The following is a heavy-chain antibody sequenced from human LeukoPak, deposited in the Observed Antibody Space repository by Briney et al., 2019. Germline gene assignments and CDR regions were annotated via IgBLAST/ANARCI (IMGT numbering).Heavy chain of an antibody. D-gene: IGHD6-19*01. CDR1: GGSISSSSYY. CDR3: ASLGHYSSGD. J-gene: IGHJ4*02. CDR2: IYYSGST. Sequence: SETLSLTCTVSGGSISSSSYYWGWIRQPPGKGLEWIGSIYYSGSTYYNPSLKSRVTISVDTSKNQSSLKLSSVTAADTAVYYCASLGHYSSGDWGQGTLVTVSS. V-gene: IGHV4-39*07.